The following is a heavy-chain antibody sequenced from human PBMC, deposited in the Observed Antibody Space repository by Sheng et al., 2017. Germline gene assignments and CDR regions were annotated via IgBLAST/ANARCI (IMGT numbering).Heavy chain of an antibody. J-gene: IGHJ5*02. CDR1: GYSISSGYY. CDR2: IYHSGST. V-gene: IGHV4-38-2*01. Sequence: QVQLQESGPGLVKPSETLSLTCAVSGYSISSGYYWGWIRQPPGKGLEWIGSIYHSGSTYYNPSLKSRVTISVDTSKNQFSLKLSSVTAADTAVYYCARVVPLRFLEWLPNWFDPWGQGTLVTVSS. CDR3: ARVVPLRFLEWLPNWFDP. D-gene: IGHD3-3*01.